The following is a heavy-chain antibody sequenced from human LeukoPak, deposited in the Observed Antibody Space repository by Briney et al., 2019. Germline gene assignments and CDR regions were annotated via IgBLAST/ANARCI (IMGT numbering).Heavy chain of an antibody. V-gene: IGHV1-69*05. CDR3: ARDRVSYYYDSSGYPGSGYFDY. D-gene: IGHD3-22*01. CDR2: IIPISGTA. Sequence: SVKVSCKASGGTFSGYAISWVRQAPGQGLEWMGGIIPISGTANYAQKFQGRVTITTDESTSTAYMELSSLRSEDTAVYYCARDRVSYYYDSSGYPGSGYFDYWGQGTLVTVSS. J-gene: IGHJ4*02. CDR1: GGTFSGYA.